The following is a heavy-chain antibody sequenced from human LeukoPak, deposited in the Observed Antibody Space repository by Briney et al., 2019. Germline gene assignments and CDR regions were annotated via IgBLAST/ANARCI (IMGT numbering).Heavy chain of an antibody. CDR2: INPNSGGT. D-gene: IGHD3-22*01. CDR3: ARDESHYYYDSSGYIAFDI. CDR1: GYTFTGYY. V-gene: IGHV1-2*02. J-gene: IGHJ3*02. Sequence: GASVKVSCKASGYTFTGYYMHWVRQAPGQGLEWMGWINPNSGGTNYAQKLQGRVTMTTDTSTSTAYMELRSLRSDDTAVYYCARDESHYYYDSSGYIAFDIWGQGTMVTVSS.